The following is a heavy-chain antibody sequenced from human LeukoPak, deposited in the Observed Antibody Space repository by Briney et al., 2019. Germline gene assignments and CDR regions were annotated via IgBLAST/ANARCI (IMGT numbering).Heavy chain of an antibody. CDR1: GYSISSGYY. Sequence: KPSETLSLTCTVSGYSISSGYYWGWIRQPPGKGLEWIGAVSHSGSTYYNPSLKSRVTISVDTSKNQFSLKLSSVTAADTAVYYCARGCGDYVFYYYYGMDVWGQGTTVTVSS. V-gene: IGHV4-38-2*02. CDR3: ARGCGDYVFYYYYGMDV. CDR2: VSHSGST. J-gene: IGHJ6*02. D-gene: IGHD4-17*01.